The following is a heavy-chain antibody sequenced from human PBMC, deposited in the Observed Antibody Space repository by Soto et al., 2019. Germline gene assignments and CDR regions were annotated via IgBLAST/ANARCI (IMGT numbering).Heavy chain of an antibody. CDR1: GFTVSSNY. Sequence: GGSLRLSCAASGFTVSSNYMSWVRQAPGKGLEWVSVIYAGGNIRYADSVEGRFSISRDNSNNMLYLQMNSLRAEDTAVYYCVREKVTMIVGFYYFDYWGQGTRVTVSS. CDR3: VREKVTMIVGFYYFDY. J-gene: IGHJ4*02. D-gene: IGHD3-22*01. V-gene: IGHV3-66*01. CDR2: IYAGGNI.